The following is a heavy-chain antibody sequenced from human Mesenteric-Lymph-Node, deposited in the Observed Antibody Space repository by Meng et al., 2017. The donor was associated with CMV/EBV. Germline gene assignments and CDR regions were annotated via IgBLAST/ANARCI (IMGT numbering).Heavy chain of an antibody. V-gene: IGHV4-34*01. CDR3: ARHQRWLKSEGGFNY. CDR2: INNSGST. CDR1: GGSFGGYY. J-gene: IGHJ4*02. Sequence: GVLQHAEPLALPWAVCGGSFGGYYWSWSRPPPGKGLAWIGEINNSGSTNDDTSRKSRVTISVDTSKNQFSLKLRSVTAADTAVYYCARHQRWLKSEGGFNYWGQGTLVTVSS. D-gene: IGHD4-23*01.